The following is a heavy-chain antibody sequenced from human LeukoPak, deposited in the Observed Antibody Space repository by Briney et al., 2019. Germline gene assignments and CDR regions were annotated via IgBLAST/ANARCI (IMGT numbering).Heavy chain of an antibody. J-gene: IGHJ3*01. V-gene: IGHV1-46*01. CDR1: GYTFTGYY. D-gene: IGHD6-19*01. Sequence: GASVKVSCKASGYTFTGYYMHWVRQAPGQGLEWMGIINPSGGSTSYAQKFQGRVTMTRDTSTSTVYMELSSLRSEDTAVYYCAKDIRSGCYLCAFDVWGQGTRVTVSS. CDR3: AKDIRSGCYLCAFDV. CDR2: INPSGGST.